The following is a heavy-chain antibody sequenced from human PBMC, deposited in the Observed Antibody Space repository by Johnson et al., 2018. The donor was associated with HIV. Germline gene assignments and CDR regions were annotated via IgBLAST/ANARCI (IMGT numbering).Heavy chain of an antibody. V-gene: IGHV3-9*01. D-gene: IGHD3-22*01. CDR2: ISWNSGSI. J-gene: IGHJ3*02. Sequence: VQLVESGGGLVQPGRSLRLSCAASGFTFDDYAMHWVRQAPGKGLEWVSGISWNSGSIGYADSVKGRFTISRDNAKNSLYLQMNSLRAEDTALYYCAKDREYYDTGAFDIWGQGTMVTVS. CDR1: GFTFDDYA. CDR3: AKDREYYDTGAFDI.